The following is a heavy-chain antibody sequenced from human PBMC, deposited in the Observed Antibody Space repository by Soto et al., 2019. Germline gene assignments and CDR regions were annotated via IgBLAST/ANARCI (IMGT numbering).Heavy chain of an antibody. J-gene: IGHJ4*02. CDR2: ILPIFATS. CDR1: GGTLSIYA. CDR3: ARNLVIGGTYEMGLNYFDY. V-gene: IGHV1-69*01. Sequence: QVQLVQSGAEVKKPGPSVKVSCKASGGTLSIYAISWVRQAPGQGLEWRGGILPIFATSKYAQKFQGRVTLTADESTGTAYMELSSLRSEDTAVYYCARNLVIGGTYEMGLNYFDYGGQGTLVTVSS. D-gene: IGHD2-2*01.